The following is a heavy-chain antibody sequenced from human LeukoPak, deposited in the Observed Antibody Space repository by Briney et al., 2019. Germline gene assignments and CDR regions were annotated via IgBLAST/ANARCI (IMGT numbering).Heavy chain of an antibody. D-gene: IGHD6-19*01. CDR2: INWNGGST. J-gene: IGHJ4*02. CDR3: ARAPGYSSGWDKYYFDY. V-gene: IGHV3-20*04. Sequence: GGSLRLSCAASGFTFDDYGMSWVRQAPGKGLEWVSGINWNGGSTVYADSVKGRFTISRDNAKNSLYLQMNSLRAEDTALYYCARAPGYSSGWDKYYFDYWGQGTLVTVSS. CDR1: GFTFDDYG.